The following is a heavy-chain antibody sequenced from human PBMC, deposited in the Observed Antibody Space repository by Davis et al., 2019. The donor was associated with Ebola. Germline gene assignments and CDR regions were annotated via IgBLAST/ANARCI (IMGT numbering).Heavy chain of an antibody. V-gene: IGHV3-23*01. CDR1: GFTFSSYW. CDR3: AKDGDIVLMVYFDY. CDR2: ISGSGGST. D-gene: IGHD2-8*01. J-gene: IGHJ4*02. Sequence: GESLKISCAASGFTFSSYWMSWVRQAPGKGLEWVSGISGSGGSTYYADSVKGRFTISRDNSKNTLYLQMNSLRAEDTAVYYCAKDGDIVLMVYFDYWGQGTLVTVSS.